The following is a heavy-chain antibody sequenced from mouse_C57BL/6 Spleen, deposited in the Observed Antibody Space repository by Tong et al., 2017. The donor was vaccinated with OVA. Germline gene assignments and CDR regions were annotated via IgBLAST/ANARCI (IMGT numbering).Heavy chain of an antibody. Sequence: EVQLQESGGGLVKPGGSLKLSCAASGFTFSSYAMSWVRQTPEKRLEWVATISDGGSYTYYPDNVKGRFTISRDNAKNNLYLQMSHLKSEDTAMYYCARPGLGRGYYFDYWGQGTTLTVSS. CDR2: ISDGGSYT. J-gene: IGHJ2*01. CDR3: ARPGLGRGYYFDY. D-gene: IGHD4-1*01. CDR1: GFTFSSYA. V-gene: IGHV5-4*01.